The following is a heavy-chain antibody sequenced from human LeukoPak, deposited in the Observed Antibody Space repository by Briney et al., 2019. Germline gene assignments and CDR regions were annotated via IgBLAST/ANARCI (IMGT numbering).Heavy chain of an antibody. D-gene: IGHD2-21*02. J-gene: IGHJ4*02. CDR3: ARSYCGGDCYSTEFDA. Sequence: ASVKVSCKASGYKFTSYYMHWVRQAPGQGLECIGWINCNNSGTYYAQNFQDRVAMTRDPSITTVYMEVSRVTFDDTAVYFCARSYCGGDCYSTEFDAWGQGSLVTVSS. V-gene: IGHV1-2*02. CDR2: INCNNSGT. CDR1: GYKFTSYY.